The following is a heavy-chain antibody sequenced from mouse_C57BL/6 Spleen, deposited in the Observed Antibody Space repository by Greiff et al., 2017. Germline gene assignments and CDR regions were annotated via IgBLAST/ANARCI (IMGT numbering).Heavy chain of an antibody. D-gene: IGHD2-4*01. V-gene: IGHV1-53*01. J-gene: IGHJ2*01. CDR2: LNPSNGGT. CDR3: ARSFYDYDDVCDC. CDR1: GYTFTSYW. Sequence: QVQLQQPGTELVKPGASVKLSCKASGYTFTSYWMHWVKQRPGQGLEWIGNLNPSNGGTNYNEKFKSKATLTVAKFSSTAYMQLCSLTSEDYAVYYSARSFYDYDDVCDCRGRGTTLTVSS.